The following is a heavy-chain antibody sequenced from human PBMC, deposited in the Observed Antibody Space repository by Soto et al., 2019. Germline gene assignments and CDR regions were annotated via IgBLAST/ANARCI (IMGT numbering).Heavy chain of an antibody. CDR2: IYYSGST. D-gene: IGHD2-15*01. J-gene: IGHJ4*02. V-gene: IGHV4-59*01. CDR3: ARGDLSSAYCSGGSCYSYFDY. Sequence: SETLSLTCTVSGGSISSYYWSWVRQPPGKGLEWIGYIYYSGSTNYNPSLKSRVTISVDTSKNQFSLKLSSVTAADTAVYYCARGDLSSAYCSGGSCYSYFDYWGQGTLVTVSS. CDR1: GGSISSYY.